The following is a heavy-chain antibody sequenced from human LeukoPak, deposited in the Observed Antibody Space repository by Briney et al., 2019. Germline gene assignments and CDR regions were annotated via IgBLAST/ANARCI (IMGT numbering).Heavy chain of an antibody. CDR2: IYSGSST. CDR1: GFTVSSNY. J-gene: IGHJ4*02. CDR3: AKVDYNSGSFFDY. V-gene: IGHV3-53*01. D-gene: IGHD3-10*01. Sequence: GGSLRLSCAASGFTVSSNYMSWVRQAPGKGLEWVSVIYSGSSTYYADSVKGRFTISRDNSKNMVYLQINSLRAEDTAVYYCAKVDYNSGSFFDYWGQGTLVTVSS.